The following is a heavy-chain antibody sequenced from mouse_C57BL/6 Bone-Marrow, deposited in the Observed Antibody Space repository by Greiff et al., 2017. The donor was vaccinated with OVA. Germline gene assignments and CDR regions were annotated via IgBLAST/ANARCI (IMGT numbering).Heavy chain of an antibody. V-gene: IGHV1-4*01. CDR2: INPSSGYT. J-gene: IGHJ3*01. CDR1: GYTFTSYT. CDR3: AREDGNWFAY. Sequence: VQVVESGADLARPGASVKMSCKASGYTFTSYTMHWVKQRPGQGLEWIGYINPSSGYTKYNQKFKDKATLTADKSSSTAYMQLSSLTSEDSAVYYCAREDGNWFAYWGQGTLVTVSA. D-gene: IGHD2-1*01.